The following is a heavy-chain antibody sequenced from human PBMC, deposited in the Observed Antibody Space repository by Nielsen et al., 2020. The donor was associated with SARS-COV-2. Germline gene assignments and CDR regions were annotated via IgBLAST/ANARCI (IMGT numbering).Heavy chain of an antibody. V-gene: IGHV3-48*04. Sequence: ETLSLTCIVSGGSVSSGSHYWSWVRQAPGKGLEWVSYISSSSSTIYYADSVKGRFTISRDNAKNSLYLQMNSLRAEDTAVYYCAGLPRGSYSPYWGQGTLVTVSS. J-gene: IGHJ4*02. CDR3: AGLPRGSYSPY. D-gene: IGHD1-26*01. CDR2: ISSSSSTI. CDR1: GGSVSSGSHY.